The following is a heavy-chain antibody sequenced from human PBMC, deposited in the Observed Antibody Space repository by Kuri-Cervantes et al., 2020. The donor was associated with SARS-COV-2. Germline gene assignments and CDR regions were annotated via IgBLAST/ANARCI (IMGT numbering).Heavy chain of an antibody. CDR3: ARAPGGSYRPDAFDI. CDR1: GFTFDAHW. Sequence: LSLTCAASGFTFDAHWMNWVRQTPGKGLQWVAIIKEDGSEKYYLDSVKGRFTISRDNAKNSLYLQMNSLRAEDTAVYYCARAPGGSYRPDAFDIWGQGTMVTVSS. V-gene: IGHV3-7*01. J-gene: IGHJ3*02. CDR2: IKEDGSEK. D-gene: IGHD1-26*01.